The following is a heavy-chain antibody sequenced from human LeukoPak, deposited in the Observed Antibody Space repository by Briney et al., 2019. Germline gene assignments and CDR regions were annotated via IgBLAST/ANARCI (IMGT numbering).Heavy chain of an antibody. CDR3: VRGSTDWNGMDV. D-gene: IGHD6-19*01. Sequence: GGSLRLSCAASGFTFSNHYMHWVRQAPGKGLVSVSRIDPNGRYTSYADSVKGRFTISRDNAKNTLYLQMNTLGAEDTALYYCVRGSTDWNGMDVWGQGTTVTVSS. CDR1: GFTFSNHY. V-gene: IGHV3-74*01. CDR2: IDPNGRYT. J-gene: IGHJ6*02.